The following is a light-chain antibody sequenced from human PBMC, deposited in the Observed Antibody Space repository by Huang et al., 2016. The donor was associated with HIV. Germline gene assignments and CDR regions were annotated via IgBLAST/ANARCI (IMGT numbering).Light chain of an antibody. CDR2: GAC. Sequence: EIVLTQSPGTLSLSPGERATLSCRASQSVSSSYLAWYQQKPGQAPRLLIYGACSRATGSPDRFSGSGSGTDCTLTISRLEPEDFAVYYCQQYGSSPPITFGQGTRLEIK. J-gene: IGKJ5*01. CDR3: QQYGSSPPIT. CDR1: QSVSSSY. V-gene: IGKV3-20*01.